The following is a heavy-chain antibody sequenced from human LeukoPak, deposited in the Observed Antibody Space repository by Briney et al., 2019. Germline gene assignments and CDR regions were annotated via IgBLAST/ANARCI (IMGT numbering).Heavy chain of an antibody. CDR2: IIPIFGTA. Sequence: GDSVKVSCKASGGTFSSYAISWVRQAPGQGLELMGRIIPIFGTANYAQKFQGRVTITTDESTSTAYMELSSLRSEDTAVYYCARAFDYGSGISPFDYWGQGTLVTVSS. J-gene: IGHJ4*02. CDR3: ARAFDYGSGISPFDY. D-gene: IGHD3-10*01. CDR1: GGTFSSYA. V-gene: IGHV1-69*05.